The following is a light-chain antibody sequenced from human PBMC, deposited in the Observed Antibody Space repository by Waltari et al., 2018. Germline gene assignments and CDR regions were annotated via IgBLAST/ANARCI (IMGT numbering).Light chain of an antibody. Sequence: EMQMIQSQSFVSASVGDTVTISCRASKDISNWLDWFQQKPGKAPKLLLFCATTLQSGVPSRFSGTGSGTDFTLTISSLQPEDFAAYYCQQANTFPRTFGGGTRVEIK. CDR3: QQANTFPRT. J-gene: IGKJ4*01. CDR2: CAT. V-gene: IGKV1-12*01. CDR1: KDISNW.